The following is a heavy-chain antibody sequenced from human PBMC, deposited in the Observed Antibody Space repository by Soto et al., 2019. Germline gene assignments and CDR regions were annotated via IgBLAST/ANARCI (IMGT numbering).Heavy chain of an antibody. V-gene: IGHV6-1*01. J-gene: IGHJ4*02. CDR3: AREFPDYVSSESYRDY. Sequence: SQTLSLTCAISGYSVSGNSAAWNWIRQSPSRGLEWLGRTYYRSRWYNDYAVSVKSRITVTPDTSKNQFSLHLNSVTPEDTAVYYCAREFPDYVSSESYRDYWGQGSLVTVYS. D-gene: IGHD3-10*02. CDR1: GYSVSGNSAA. CDR2: TYYRSRWYN.